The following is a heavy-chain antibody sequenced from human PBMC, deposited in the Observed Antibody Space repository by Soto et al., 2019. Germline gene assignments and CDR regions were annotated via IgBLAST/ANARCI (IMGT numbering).Heavy chain of an antibody. D-gene: IGHD1-26*01. V-gene: IGHV1-69*01. CDR3: ARDGGRNSGGIDY. J-gene: IGHJ4*02. CDR2: IIPIFGTA. Sequence: QVQLVQSGAAGQKPGSSVKVSCKASGGTFSSSSINWVRQAPGQGLEWMGEIIPIFGTANYAQKFQGRVTITADESTSTAYMELSSLRSEDTAVYYCARDGGRNSGGIDYWGQGTLVTVSS. CDR1: GGTFSSSS.